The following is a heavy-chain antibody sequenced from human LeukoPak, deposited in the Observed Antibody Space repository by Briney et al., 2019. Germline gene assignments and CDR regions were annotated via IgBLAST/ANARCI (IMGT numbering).Heavy chain of an antibody. D-gene: IGHD3-10*01. CDR1: GGSISNYY. CDR2: IYYSGST. V-gene: IGHV4-59*01. Sequence: SETLSLTCTVSGGSISNYYWSWIRQPPGKGLEWIGYIYYSGSTNYNPSLKSRVTISVDTSKNQFSLKLSSVTAADTAVYYCARVDYGSGSHRFDPWGQGTLVTVSS. CDR3: ARVDYGSGSHRFDP. J-gene: IGHJ5*02.